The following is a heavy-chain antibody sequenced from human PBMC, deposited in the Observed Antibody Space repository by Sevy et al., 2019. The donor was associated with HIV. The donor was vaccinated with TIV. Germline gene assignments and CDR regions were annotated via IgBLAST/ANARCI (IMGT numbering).Heavy chain of an antibody. D-gene: IGHD3-10*01. CDR2: IKQDGSEK. J-gene: IGHJ3*02. V-gene: IGHV3-7*03. Sequence: GGSLRLSCPASGFTFGSYWMSWVRQAPGKGLEWVANIKQDGSEKYYVDSVKGRFTISRDNAKNSLYLQMNSLRAEDTAVYYCARVGRRDASDIWGQGTMVTVSS. CDR3: ARVGRRDASDI. CDR1: GFTFGSYW.